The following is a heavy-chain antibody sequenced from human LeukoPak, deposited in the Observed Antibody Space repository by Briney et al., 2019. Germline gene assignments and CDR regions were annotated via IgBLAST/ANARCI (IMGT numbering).Heavy chain of an antibody. CDR3: AGHRCNGDSCYPMNWFDP. CDR2: INHSGST. J-gene: IGHJ5*02. Sequence: SETLSLTCAVYGGSFSGYYWSWIRQPPGKGLEWIGEINHSGSTNYNPSLKSRVTISVDTSKNQFSLKLSSVPAADTAVYYCAGHRCNGDSCYPMNWFDPWGQGTLVTVSS. D-gene: IGHD2-15*01. CDR1: GGSFSGYY. V-gene: IGHV4-34*01.